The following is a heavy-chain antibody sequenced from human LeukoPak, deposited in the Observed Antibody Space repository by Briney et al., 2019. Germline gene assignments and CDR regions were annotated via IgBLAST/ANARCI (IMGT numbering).Heavy chain of an antibody. J-gene: IGHJ4*02. D-gene: IGHD5-24*01. CDR2: ISSSSSTI. V-gene: IGHV3-48*01. CDR3: ARDGYKTL. CDR1: GFTFSSYS. Sequence: PGGSLRLSCAASGFTFSSYSMNLVRQAPGKGLEWVSYISSSSSTIYYADSVKGRFTISRDNAKNSLYLQMNSLRAEDTAVYYCARDGYKTLWGQGTLVTVSS.